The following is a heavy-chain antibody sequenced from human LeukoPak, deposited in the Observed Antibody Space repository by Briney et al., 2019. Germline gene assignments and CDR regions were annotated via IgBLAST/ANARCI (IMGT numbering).Heavy chain of an antibody. CDR2: IYYSGST. CDR1: GGSISSSSYY. Sequence: SETLSLTCTVSGGSISSSSYYWVWIRQPPGKGLEWIGCIYYSGSTYYNPSLKSRVTISVDTSKNPFSLKLSSVTAADTAVYYCASSGSYHFDYWGQGTLVTVSS. V-gene: IGHV4-39*01. J-gene: IGHJ4*02. D-gene: IGHD1-26*01. CDR3: ASSGSYHFDY.